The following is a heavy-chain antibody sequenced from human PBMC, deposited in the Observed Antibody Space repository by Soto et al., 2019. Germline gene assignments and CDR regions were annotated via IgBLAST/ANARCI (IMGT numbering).Heavy chain of an antibody. J-gene: IGHJ6*02. Sequence: SETLSLTCTVSGGSISSYYWSWIRQPPGKGLEWIGYIYYSGSTNYNPSLKSRVTISVDTSKNQFSLKLTAVTAAETAVYYCARVFPTAGHSSGMDVWGQGTPVTVSS. CDR1: GGSISSYY. D-gene: IGHD2-21*02. CDR2: IYYSGST. CDR3: ARVFPTAGHSSGMDV. V-gene: IGHV4-59*01.